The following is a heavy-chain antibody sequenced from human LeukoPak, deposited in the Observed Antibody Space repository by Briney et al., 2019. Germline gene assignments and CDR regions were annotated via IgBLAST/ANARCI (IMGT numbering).Heavy chain of an antibody. CDR2: IKSKTDGGTT. V-gene: IGHV3-15*01. D-gene: IGHD3-3*01. CDR3: TTPFWSGYPVDY. J-gene: IGHJ4*02. Sequence: GGSLRLSCAASGFTFSNAWMSWVRQAPGKGLEWVGRIKSKTDGGTTDYAAPVKGRFTISRDDSKNMLYLQMNSLKTEDTAVYYCTTPFWSGYPVDYWGQGTLATVSS. CDR1: GFTFSNAW.